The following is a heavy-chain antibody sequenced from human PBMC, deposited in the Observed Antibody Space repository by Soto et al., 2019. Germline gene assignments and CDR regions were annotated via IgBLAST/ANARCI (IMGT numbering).Heavy chain of an antibody. V-gene: IGHV4-59*01. CDR3: AIGGSGSYYNPYYFDY. Sequence: LSLTCTVSGGSISSYYWSWIRQPPGKGLEWIGYIYYSGSTNYNPSLKSRVTISVDTSKNQFSLKLSSVTAADTAVYYCAIGGSGSYYNPYYFDYWGQGTLVTVSS. D-gene: IGHD3-10*01. CDR1: GGSISSYY. CDR2: IYYSGST. J-gene: IGHJ4*02.